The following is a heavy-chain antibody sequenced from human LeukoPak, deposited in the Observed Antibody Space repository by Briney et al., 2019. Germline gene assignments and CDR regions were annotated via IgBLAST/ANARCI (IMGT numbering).Heavy chain of an antibody. J-gene: IGHJ3*02. CDR3: ATARSYFPGAFDI. V-gene: IGHV1-18*04. CDR1: GYTLSNHA. CDR2: ISADNGNT. D-gene: IGHD2/OR15-2a*01. Sequence: ASVKVSCKGSGYTLSNHAFSWVRQAPGQGLEWMGWISADNGNTNHAQKFQGRVSLTTDTSTSTAYMELRSLRSEDTAVYYCATARSYFPGAFDIWGQGTMVTVSS.